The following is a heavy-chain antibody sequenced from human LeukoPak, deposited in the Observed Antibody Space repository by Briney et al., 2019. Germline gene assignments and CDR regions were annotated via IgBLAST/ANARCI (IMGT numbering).Heavy chain of an antibody. J-gene: IGHJ4*02. CDR1: GFTFSSYG. CDR2: IWYDGSNK. D-gene: IGHD3-3*01. Sequence: GRSLRLSCAASGFTFSSYGMHWVRQAPGKGLEWVAVIWYDGSNKYYTDSVKGRFTISRDNSKNTLYLQMDSLRAEDTAVYYCARDYDFWSGYYSPTRGYFGYWGQGTLVTVSS. V-gene: IGHV3-33*01. CDR3: ARDYDFWSGYYSPTRGYFGY.